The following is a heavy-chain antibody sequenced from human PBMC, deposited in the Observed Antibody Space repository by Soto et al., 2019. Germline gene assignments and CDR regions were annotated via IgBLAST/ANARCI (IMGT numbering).Heavy chain of an antibody. CDR2: MSYDGTNK. Sequence: QVQLVESGGGVVQPGRSLRLSCAASGFIFSNYVMYWVRQAPGKGLEWVAFMSYDGTNKYYADSVKGRFTSSRDNSKNTLYLQMNNLRPEDTGVYYCAREVLWSRYFDYWGQGTLVTVSS. J-gene: IGHJ4*02. D-gene: IGHD2-21*01. CDR1: GFIFSNYV. CDR3: AREVLWSRYFDY. V-gene: IGHV3-30-3*01.